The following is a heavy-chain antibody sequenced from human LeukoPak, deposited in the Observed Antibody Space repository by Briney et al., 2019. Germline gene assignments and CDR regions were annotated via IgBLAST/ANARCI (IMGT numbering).Heavy chain of an antibody. D-gene: IGHD1-14*01. V-gene: IGHV3-23*03. CDR3: ARGVEPLAANTLAY. CDR2: LYSDGNT. CDR1: GFTFTSSA. Sequence: PGGSLRLSCAASGFTFTSSAMSWVRQAPGKGLEWVSVLYSDGNTKYADSVQSRFTISRDNSKNTLYLEMNSLSPDDTAVYYCARGVEPLAANTLAYWGQGTLVTVSS. J-gene: IGHJ4*02.